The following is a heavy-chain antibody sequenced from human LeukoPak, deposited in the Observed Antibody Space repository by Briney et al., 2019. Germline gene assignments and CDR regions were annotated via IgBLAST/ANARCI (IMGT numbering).Heavy chain of an antibody. J-gene: IGHJ4*02. D-gene: IGHD6-13*01. Sequence: GASVKVSCKSSGYIFPSYYMHWVRQAPGQGLEWMGIINPNGGSTSYAQKFQGRVTMRRDTSTSTVYMELSSLRSEDTAVYYCARDSTTSIAAAGPSSVDYWGQGTLVTVSS. CDR1: GYIFPSYY. V-gene: IGHV1-46*01. CDR2: INPNGGST. CDR3: ARDSTTSIAAAGPSSVDY.